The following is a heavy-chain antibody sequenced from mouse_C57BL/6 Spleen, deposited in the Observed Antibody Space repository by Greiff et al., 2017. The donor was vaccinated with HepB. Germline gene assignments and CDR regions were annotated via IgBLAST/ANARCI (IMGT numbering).Heavy chain of an antibody. CDR2: INPSNGGT. D-gene: IGHD1-1*01. J-gene: IGHJ1*03. Sequence: QVQLQQPGTELVKPGASVKLSCKASGYTFTSYWMHWVKQRPGQGLEWIGNINPSNGGTNYNEKFKSKATLTVDKSSITAYMQLSSLTSEDSAVYYYARHGSRGWYFDVWGTRTTVTVSS. CDR1: GYTFTSYW. CDR3: ARHGSRGWYFDV. V-gene: IGHV1-53*01.